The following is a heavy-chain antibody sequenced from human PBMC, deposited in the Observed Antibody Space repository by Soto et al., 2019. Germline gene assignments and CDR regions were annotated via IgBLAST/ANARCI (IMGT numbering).Heavy chain of an antibody. V-gene: IGHV4-34*01. CDR1: GGSFSGYY. CDR2: INHSGST. D-gene: IGHD4-17*01. CDR3: ASIEPTVTTDYYYGMDV. J-gene: IGHJ6*02. Sequence: SETLSLTCAVYGGSFSGYYWTWIRQPPGTGLEWIGEINHSGSTNYNPSLKSRVTISVDTSKNQFSLKLSSVTAADTAVYYCASIEPTVTTDYYYGMDVWGQGTTVTVSS.